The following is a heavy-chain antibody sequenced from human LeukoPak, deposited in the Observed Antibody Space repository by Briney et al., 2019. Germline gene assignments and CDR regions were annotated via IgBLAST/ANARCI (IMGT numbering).Heavy chain of an antibody. CDR2: ISSSSRTI. D-gene: IGHD4-17*01. CDR3: ARQSGTMVTTRFDY. CDR1: GFTFSSYS. V-gene: IGHV3-48*01. J-gene: IGHJ4*02. Sequence: PGGSLRLSCAASGFTFSSYSMNWVRQAPGKGLEWVSYISSSSRTIYYADSVKGRFTISRDNAKNSLYLQMNSLRAEDTAIYYRARQSGTMVTTRFDYWGQGTLVTVSS.